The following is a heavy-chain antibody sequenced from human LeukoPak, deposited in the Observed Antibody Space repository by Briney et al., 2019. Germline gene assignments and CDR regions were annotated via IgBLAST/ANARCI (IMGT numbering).Heavy chain of an antibody. CDR3: ASVWVNYYYYYGMDV. CDR1: GYTFTSYD. Sequence: ASVKDSCKASGYTFTSYDINWVRQATGQGLEWMGWMNPNSGDTGYAQKFQGRVTMTRNTSISTAYMELSSLRSEDTAVYYCASVWVNYYYYYGMDVWGQGTTVTVSS. J-gene: IGHJ6*02. D-gene: IGHD3-16*01. CDR2: MNPNSGDT. V-gene: IGHV1-8*01.